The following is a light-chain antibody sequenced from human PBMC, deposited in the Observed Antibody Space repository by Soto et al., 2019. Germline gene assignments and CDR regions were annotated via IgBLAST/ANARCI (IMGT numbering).Light chain of an antibody. CDR3: CSYAGTYYV. J-gene: IGLJ1*01. V-gene: IGLV2-14*01. CDR2: EIN. CDR1: SSDVGGYKY. Sequence: QSVLTQPASVSGSPGQSITISCTGTSSDVGGYKYVSWYQQHPGKAPKIMIYEINKRSSGVPDRFWGSKSGNTASLTISGLQAEDEAEYYCCSYAGTYYVFGTGTKSPS.